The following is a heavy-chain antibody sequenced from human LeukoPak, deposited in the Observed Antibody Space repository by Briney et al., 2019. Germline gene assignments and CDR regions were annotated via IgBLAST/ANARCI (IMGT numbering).Heavy chain of an antibody. D-gene: IGHD3-10*01. Sequence: ASVKVSCKASGYIFTGYYMHWVRQAPGQGLEWMGWINPNSGDTNYAQKFQGRVTMTWDTSISTAYMELSRLRSDDTAIYYCARGRFYTSGSYYNRLDYWGQGTLVTVSS. CDR1: GYIFTGYY. CDR2: INPNSGDT. V-gene: IGHV1-2*02. CDR3: ARGRFYTSGSYYNRLDY. J-gene: IGHJ4*02.